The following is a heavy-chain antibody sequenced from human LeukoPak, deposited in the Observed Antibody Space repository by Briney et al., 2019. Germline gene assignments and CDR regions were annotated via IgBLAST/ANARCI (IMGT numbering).Heavy chain of an antibody. V-gene: IGHV1-69*04. CDR1: GGTFSSYA. J-gene: IGHJ5*02. CDR2: IIPILGIA. D-gene: IGHD3-10*01. Sequence: ASVKVSCKASGGTFSSYAISWVRQAPGQGLEWMGRIIPILGIANYAQKFQGRVTITADKSTSTAYMELSSLRSEDTAVYYCARDKQTNYYGSGSYYLSWFDPWGQGTLVTVSS. CDR3: ARDKQTNYYGSGSYYLSWFDP.